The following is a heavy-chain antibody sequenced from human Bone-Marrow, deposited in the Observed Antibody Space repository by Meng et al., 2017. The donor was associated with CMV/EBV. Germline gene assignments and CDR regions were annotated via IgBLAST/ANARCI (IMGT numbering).Heavy chain of an antibody. J-gene: IGHJ6*02. Sequence: ASVKVSCKASTYTFIDRHIHWVRQAPGQGLEWVGWINPDTGDTKYAEKFQGRVTLTRDTSISTAYMDLSGLRSDDTAVYYCARGIVIIRDYPHYAVDVWGQGTTVTVSS. CDR3: ARGIVIIRDYPHYAVDV. V-gene: IGHV1-2*02. CDR1: TYTFIDRH. D-gene: IGHD2/OR15-2a*01. CDR2: INPDTGDT.